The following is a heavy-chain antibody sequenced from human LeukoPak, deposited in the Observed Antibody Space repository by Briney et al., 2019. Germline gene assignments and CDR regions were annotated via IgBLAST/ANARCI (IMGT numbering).Heavy chain of an antibody. Sequence: GGSLRLSCAASGFTFSSYAMSWVRQAPGKGLEWVSAIGGSGGSTYYADSVKGRFTISRDNSKNTLYLQMDSLRAEDTAVYYCAKDILTGYPSSLTFDYWGQGTLVTVSS. CDR3: AKDILTGYPSSLTFDY. V-gene: IGHV3-23*01. CDR2: IGGSGGST. D-gene: IGHD3-9*01. J-gene: IGHJ4*02. CDR1: GFTFSSYA.